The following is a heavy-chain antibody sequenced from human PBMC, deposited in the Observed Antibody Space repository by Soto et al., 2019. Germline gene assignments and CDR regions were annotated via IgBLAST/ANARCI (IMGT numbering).Heavy chain of an antibody. CDR1: GFTFDDYA. CDR3: AKGRITIFGVVINFDY. D-gene: IGHD3-3*01. CDR2: ISWNSGSI. Sequence: GGSLRLSCAASGFTFDDYAMHWVRQAPGKGLEWVSGISWNSGSIGYADSVKGRFTISRDNAKNSLYLQMNSLRAEDTALYYCAKGRITIFGVVINFDYWGQGNLVTVSS. J-gene: IGHJ4*02. V-gene: IGHV3-9*01.